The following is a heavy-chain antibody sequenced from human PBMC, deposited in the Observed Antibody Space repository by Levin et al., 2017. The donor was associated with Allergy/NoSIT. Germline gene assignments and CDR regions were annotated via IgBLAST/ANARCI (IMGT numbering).Heavy chain of an antibody. J-gene: IGHJ4*02. V-gene: IGHV3-64*02. CDR2: ISSYGGST. CDR3: EGGGHYGDYIAY. Sequence: GGSLRLSCPASGFTFSSYAMFWVRQAPGKGLEYVSTISSYGGSTYYADSVKGRFTISRDNSKNTLYLQMGKLSADDMAVYYCEGGGHYGDYIAYWGQGTLVTVSS. CDR1: GFTFSSYA. D-gene: IGHD4-17*01.